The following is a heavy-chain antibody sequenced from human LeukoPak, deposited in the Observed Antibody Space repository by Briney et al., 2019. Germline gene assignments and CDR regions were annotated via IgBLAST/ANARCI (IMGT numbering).Heavy chain of an antibody. CDR3: ARDPGTLATYFDY. CDR1: GYSFSSYG. J-gene: IGHJ4*02. Sequence: GGSLRLSCAAAGYSFSSYGMQWVRQAPGKGLEWVAVIWYDGSKKYYADSVKGRFTISRDDSKNTLYLQMNSLRAEDTAIYYCARDPGTLATYFDYWGPGTLVTVSS. CDR2: IWYDGSKK. V-gene: IGHV3-33*01. D-gene: IGHD6-13*01.